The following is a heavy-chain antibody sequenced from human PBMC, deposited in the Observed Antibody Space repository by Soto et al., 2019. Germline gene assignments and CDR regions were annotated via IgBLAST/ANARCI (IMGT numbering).Heavy chain of an antibody. Sequence: EVQVLESGGGLVQHGGSLSLSCADPGFVFSSYAMSWVRQAPGKGLEWVSAISGSGTTAYYADSVKGRFIFSRDNPKNTMYLQMNSLRAEDTAVYFCAKTTDGWFSAFEIWGQGTGVTVSS. V-gene: IGHV3-23*01. CDR2: ISGSGTTA. D-gene: IGHD6-19*01. CDR3: AKTTDGWFSAFEI. CDR1: GFVFSSYA. J-gene: IGHJ3*02.